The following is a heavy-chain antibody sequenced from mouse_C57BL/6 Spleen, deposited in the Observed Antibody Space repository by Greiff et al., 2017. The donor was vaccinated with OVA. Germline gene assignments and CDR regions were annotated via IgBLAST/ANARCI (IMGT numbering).Heavy chain of an antibody. CDR1: GYSFTGYY. J-gene: IGHJ4*01. V-gene: IGHV1-42*01. CDR2: INPSTGGT. Sequence: VQLQQSGPELVKPGASVKISCKASGYSFTGYYMNWVKQSPEKSLEWIGEINPSTGGTTYNQKFKAKATLTVDKSSSTAYMQLKSLTSEDSAVYYCAKISPYYYAMDYWGQGTSVTVSS. CDR3: AKISPYYYAMDY.